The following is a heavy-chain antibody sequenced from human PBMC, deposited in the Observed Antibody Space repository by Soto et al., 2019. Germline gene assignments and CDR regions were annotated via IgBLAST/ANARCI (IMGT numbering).Heavy chain of an antibody. CDR2: IYYSGST. J-gene: IGHJ4*02. CDR3: ARSDYGDYVNY. Sequence: SETLSLTCTVSGGSISSYYWSWIRQPPGKGLEWIGYIYYSGSTNYNPSLKSRVTISVDTSKNQFSLKLSSVTAGDTDVYYCARSDYGDYVNYWGQGTLVTVSS. D-gene: IGHD4-17*01. V-gene: IGHV4-59*01. CDR1: GGSISSYY.